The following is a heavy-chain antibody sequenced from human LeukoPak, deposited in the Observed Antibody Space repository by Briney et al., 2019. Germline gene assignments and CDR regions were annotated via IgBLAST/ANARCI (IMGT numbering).Heavy chain of an antibody. V-gene: IGHV4-59*01. CDR2: GSYSGST. CDR1: GGSISSYY. CDR3: ARAYGSYSFDY. Sequence: PSETLSLTCTVSGGSISSYYWSWIRQPPGKGLEWIGYGSYSGSTDYNPSLKSRVTISVDTPKNQFSLKLSSVTAADTAVYYCARAYGSYSFDYWGQGTLVTVSS. D-gene: IGHD1-26*01. J-gene: IGHJ4*02.